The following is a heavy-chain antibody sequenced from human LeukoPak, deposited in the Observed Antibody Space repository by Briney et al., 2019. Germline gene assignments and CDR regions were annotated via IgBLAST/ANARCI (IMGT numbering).Heavy chain of an antibody. J-gene: IGHJ4*02. CDR3: ARSMIVGATRSGYFNS. V-gene: IGHV3-48*03. CDR1: GFTFSSYE. D-gene: IGHD1-26*01. Sequence: GGSLRLSCAASGFTFSSYEMNWVRQAPRKGLEWVSYISSSDGTIYYADSVKGRFTISRDNAKKSLFLQMNSLRAEEKAVYYCARSMIVGATRSGYFNSWGQGTLVTVSS. CDR2: ISSSDGTI.